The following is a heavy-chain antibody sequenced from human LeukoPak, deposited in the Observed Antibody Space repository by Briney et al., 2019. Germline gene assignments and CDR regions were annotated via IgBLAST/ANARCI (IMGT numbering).Heavy chain of an antibody. J-gene: IGHJ3*02. CDR2: ISYDGSNK. CDR3: AKVAYYYDTRGAFDI. V-gene: IGHV3-30*18. Sequence: PGGSLRLSCAASGFTFSSYGMHWVRQAPGKGLEWVAVISYDGSNKYYADSVKGRFTISRDNSKNTLYLQMNSLRAEDTAVYYCAKVAYYYDTRGAFDIWGQGTMVTVSS. CDR1: GFTFSSYG. D-gene: IGHD3-22*01.